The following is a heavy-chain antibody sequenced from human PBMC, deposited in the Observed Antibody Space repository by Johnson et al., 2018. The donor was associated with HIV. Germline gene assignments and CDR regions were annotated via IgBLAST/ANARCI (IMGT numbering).Heavy chain of an antibody. Sequence: VQLVESGGDVVRPGGSLRLSCAASGFTFDDYDMTWVRQPPGKGLEWVSGINWNGGSTGYAESVKGRFTISRDNAKSSLFLQMDNLRSEDTALYYCARDGIYSSPHDAYDIWGQGTMVTVSS. D-gene: IGHD4-11*01. CDR1: GFTFDDYD. CDR2: INWNGGST. V-gene: IGHV3-20*04. CDR3: ARDGIYSSPHDAYDI. J-gene: IGHJ3*02.